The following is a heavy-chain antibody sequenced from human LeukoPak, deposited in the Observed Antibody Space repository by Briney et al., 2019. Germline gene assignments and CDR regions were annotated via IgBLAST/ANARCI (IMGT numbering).Heavy chain of an antibody. CDR1: GYTFTSYY. Sequence: ASVKVSCTASGYTFTSYYMHWVRQAPGQGLEWMGIINPSGGSTSYAQKFQGRVTMTRDTSTSTVYMELSSLRSEDTAVYYCARVVGYCSSTSCPFDYWGQGTLVTVSS. D-gene: IGHD2-2*01. CDR3: ARVVGYCSSTSCPFDY. J-gene: IGHJ4*02. CDR2: INPSGGST. V-gene: IGHV1-46*01.